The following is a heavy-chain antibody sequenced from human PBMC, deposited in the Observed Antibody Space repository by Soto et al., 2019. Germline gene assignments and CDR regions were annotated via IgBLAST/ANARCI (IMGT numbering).Heavy chain of an antibody. V-gene: IGHV3-30*18. J-gene: IGHJ5*02. CDR2: ISYDGSNK. Sequence: PGGSLRLSCAASGFTFSSYGMHWVRQAPGKGLEWVAVISYDGSNKYYADSVKGRFTLSRDNSKNTLYLQTNSVRTEDTAVYYSAKRPLYYDSSGYFIRLGNGSAPWGQGTLVPVSS. CDR3: AKRPLYYDSSGYFIRLGNGSAP. CDR1: GFTFSSYG. D-gene: IGHD3-22*01.